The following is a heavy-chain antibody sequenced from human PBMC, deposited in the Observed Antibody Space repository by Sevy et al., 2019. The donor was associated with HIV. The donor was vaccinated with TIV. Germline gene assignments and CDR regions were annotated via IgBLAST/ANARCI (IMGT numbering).Heavy chain of an antibody. V-gene: IGHV3-30*18. D-gene: IGHD2-2*01. CDR3: AKEDCSSTSCYAAFYYYYGMDV. Sequence: GGSLRLSCAASGFTFSSYGMHWVRQAPGKGLEWVAVISYDGSNKYYADSVKGRFTISRDNSKNPLYLQMNSLRAEDTAEYYCAKEDCSSTSCYAAFYYYYGMDVWGQGTTVTVSS. J-gene: IGHJ6*02. CDR2: ISYDGSNK. CDR1: GFTFSSYG.